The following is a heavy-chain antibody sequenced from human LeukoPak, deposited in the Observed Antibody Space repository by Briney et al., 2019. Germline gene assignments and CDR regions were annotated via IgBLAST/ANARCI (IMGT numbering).Heavy chain of an antibody. Sequence: GGSLRLSCAASGFSSSDYTLNWVRQSPGKGLEWVSGISVSDDSTYYADSVKGRFTISRDKSNNMLYLQMNSLRAEDTAVYYYARDRFCVSTNCPYDCWGQGTPVTVSS. CDR3: ARDRFCVSTNCPYDC. CDR2: ISVSDDST. CDR1: GFSSSDYT. V-gene: IGHV3-23*01. J-gene: IGHJ4*02. D-gene: IGHD2-2*01.